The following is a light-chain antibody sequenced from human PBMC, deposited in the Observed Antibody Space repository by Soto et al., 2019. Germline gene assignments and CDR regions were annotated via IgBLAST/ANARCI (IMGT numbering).Light chain of an antibody. CDR2: EVT. CDR3: TSYTTSGTYV. Sequence: QSVLTQPASVSGSPGQSITISCSGTSSDVGAYDFVSWYQHHPGKAPKLIISEVTDRPSAVSSRLSGPKSGNTASLTISGLQAEDEADYYCTSYTTSGTYVFGTGTKVTVL. CDR1: SSDVGAYDF. V-gene: IGLV2-14*01. J-gene: IGLJ1*01.